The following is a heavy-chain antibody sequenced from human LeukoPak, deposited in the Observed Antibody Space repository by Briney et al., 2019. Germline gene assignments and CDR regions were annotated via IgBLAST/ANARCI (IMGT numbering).Heavy chain of an antibody. CDR1: RGSISISSYY. V-gene: IGHV4-39*07. D-gene: IGHD2-15*01. CDR2: IYNSVST. CDR3: ARWGGVVAATYYYYGIDV. J-gene: IGHJ6*04. Sequence: PSESLSVTCTVSRGSISISSYYWGWIRQPPGKGLEWIGSIYNSVSTYYKPSLKSRVTISVDTSKNQFSLKLSSVTAADTAVYYCARWGGVVAATYYYYGIDVWGKGTTVTVSS.